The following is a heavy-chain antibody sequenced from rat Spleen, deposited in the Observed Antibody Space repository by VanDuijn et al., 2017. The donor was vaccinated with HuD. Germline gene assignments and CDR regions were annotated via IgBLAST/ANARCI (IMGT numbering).Heavy chain of an antibody. Sequence: EVQLVESGGGLVQPGRSLKVSCVASGFTFKNYWMSWIRQAPGKGLEWVASITNSGGSTYYRDSVKGRFTISRDNAKSTLYLQMDSLRSEDTATYYCARGYVMDAWGRGASVTVSS. V-gene: IGHV5-31*01. CDR3: ARGYVMDA. J-gene: IGHJ4*01. CDR2: ITNSGGST. CDR1: GFTFKNYW.